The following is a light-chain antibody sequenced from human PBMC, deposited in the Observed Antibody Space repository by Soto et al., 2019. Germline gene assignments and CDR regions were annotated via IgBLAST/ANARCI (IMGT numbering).Light chain of an antibody. J-gene: IGLJ2*01. V-gene: IGLV2-23*01. CDR3: SSYAGAVV. CDR1: SSAVGSYNL. Sequence: QSALTQPASVSGSPGQSITISCTRTSSAVGSYNLVSWYQHHPGKAPKPMIYEGSERPSGVSNRFSGAQSGNTASLTISGLQAEDEADYYCSSYAGAVVFGGGTKVTVL. CDR2: EGS.